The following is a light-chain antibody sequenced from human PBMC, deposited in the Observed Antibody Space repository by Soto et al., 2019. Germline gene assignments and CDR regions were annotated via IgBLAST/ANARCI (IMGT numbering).Light chain of an antibody. CDR2: AAS. V-gene: IGKV3-11*01. CDR3: QQRSNWPT. J-gene: IGKJ2*01. Sequence: EIVLTQSPATLSSSPGERATLSCRASQSVSSYLAWYQQKPGQAPRLLIYAASIRATGIPARFSGSGSGTDFTLTSSSLEPEDFAVYYCQQRSNWPTFGQGTKLEIK. CDR1: QSVSSY.